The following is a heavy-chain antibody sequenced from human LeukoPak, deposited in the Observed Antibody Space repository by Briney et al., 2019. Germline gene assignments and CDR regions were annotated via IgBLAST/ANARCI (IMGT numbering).Heavy chain of an antibody. Sequence: PSETLSLTCTVSGGSISRSSYYWGWIRQSPGKGLEWIGSIYYSDSGKMYYNPSLKSRVTMSADTSENQFSLRVSSVTAADTAVYYCARRPPALGAFDIWGQGTMVSVSS. J-gene: IGHJ3*02. CDR2: IYYSDSGKM. CDR3: ARRPPALGAFDI. V-gene: IGHV4-39*01. CDR1: GGSISRSSYY.